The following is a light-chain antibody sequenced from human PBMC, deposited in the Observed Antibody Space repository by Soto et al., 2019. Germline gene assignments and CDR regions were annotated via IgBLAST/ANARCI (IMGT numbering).Light chain of an antibody. V-gene: IGLV3-21*04. J-gene: IGLJ1*01. CDR2: YDS. CDR1: NIGSKS. Sequence: SYELTQPPSVSVAPGKTARITCGGNNIGSKSVHWYQQKPGQAPVLVIYYDSDRPSGIPERFSGSNSGNTVTLTISRVEAGDEADYYCQVWDSSSDHPYVFGTGTKLTVL. CDR3: QVWDSSSDHPYV.